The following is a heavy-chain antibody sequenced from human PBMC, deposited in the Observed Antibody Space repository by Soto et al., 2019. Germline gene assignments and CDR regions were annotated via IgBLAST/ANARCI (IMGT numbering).Heavy chain of an antibody. D-gene: IGHD3-22*01. V-gene: IGHV3-21*01. Sequence: TLGGSLRLSCAASGFNFSTYDMTWVRQAPGKGLEWVSSISSSSSYIYYADSVKGRFTISRDNAKNSLYLQMNSLRAEDTAVYYCARDLGYYDSSGRRSAFDIWGQGTMVTVSS. J-gene: IGHJ3*02. CDR2: ISSSSSYI. CDR3: ARDLGYYDSSGRRSAFDI. CDR1: GFNFSTYD.